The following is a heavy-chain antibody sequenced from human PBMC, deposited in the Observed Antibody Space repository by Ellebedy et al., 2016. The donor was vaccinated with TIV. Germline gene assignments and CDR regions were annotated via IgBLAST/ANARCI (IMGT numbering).Heavy chain of an antibody. CDR2: IYYSGST. Sequence: SETLSLTXTVSGGSVSSGSYYWSWIRQPPGKGLEWIGYIYYSGSTNYNPSLKSRVTISVDTSKNQFSLKLSSVTAADTAVYYCAREVAEWGPGTLVTVSS. CDR3: AREVAE. V-gene: IGHV4-61*01. CDR1: GGSVSSGSYY. J-gene: IGHJ4*02.